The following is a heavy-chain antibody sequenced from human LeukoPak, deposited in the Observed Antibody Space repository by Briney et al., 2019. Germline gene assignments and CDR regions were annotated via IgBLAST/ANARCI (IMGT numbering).Heavy chain of an antibody. CDR3: AKARSYDVYYFDY. V-gene: IGHV3-23*01. CDR1: GFTFSSYA. CDR2: ISGSGGST. D-gene: IGHD5-12*01. J-gene: IGHJ4*02. Sequence: PVGSLRLSCAASGFTFSSYAMGWVPQAPGKGLEWVSAISGSGGSTYYADSVKGRFTISRDNSKNTLYLQMNGLRAEDTAVYYCAKARSYDVYYFDYWGQGTLVTVSS.